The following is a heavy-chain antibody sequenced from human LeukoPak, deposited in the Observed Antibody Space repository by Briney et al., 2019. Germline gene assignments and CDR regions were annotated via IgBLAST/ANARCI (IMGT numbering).Heavy chain of an antibody. D-gene: IGHD3-16*01. J-gene: IGHJ3*02. V-gene: IGHV4-59*08. CDR1: GDSISRYY. CDR2: VYYSGST. CDR3: ARSGYAFGADAFDI. Sequence: TSETLSLTCTVSGDSISRYYWGWIRQPPGKGLEWIGYVYYSGSTQYNPSLNSRVTISVVTPKKQFSLRLTSVTAADTAVYYCARSGYAFGADAFDIWGQGAMVAVPS.